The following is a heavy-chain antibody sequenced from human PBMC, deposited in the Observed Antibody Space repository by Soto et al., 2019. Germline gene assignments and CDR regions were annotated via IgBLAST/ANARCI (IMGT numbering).Heavy chain of an antibody. V-gene: IGHV3-74*03. CDR3: ARVRYYSDNGAPYY. CDR2: INSDGSNT. Sequence: PGGSLRLSCAASGFTFSNYWIHWVRQAPGKGLVWVSRINSDGSNTTYADSVKGRFTISRDNAENTLYLQMNSLRVEDTAVYYCARVRYYSDNGAPYYWGQGTLVTVSS. CDR1: GFTFSNYW. J-gene: IGHJ4*02. D-gene: IGHD3-22*01.